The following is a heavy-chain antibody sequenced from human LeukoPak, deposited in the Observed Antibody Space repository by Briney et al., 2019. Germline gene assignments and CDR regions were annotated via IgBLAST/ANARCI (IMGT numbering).Heavy chain of an antibody. CDR2: INWNGGST. D-gene: IGHD6-19*01. V-gene: IGHV3-20*04. Sequence: TGGSLRLSCAASGFTFDDYGMSWVRHAPGKGLEWVSGINWNGGSTGYADSVKGRFTISRDNAKNSLYLQMNSLRAKDTALYYCARGLYSSGWEVDYWGQGTLVTVSS. J-gene: IGHJ4*02. CDR3: ARGLYSSGWEVDY. CDR1: GFTFDDYG.